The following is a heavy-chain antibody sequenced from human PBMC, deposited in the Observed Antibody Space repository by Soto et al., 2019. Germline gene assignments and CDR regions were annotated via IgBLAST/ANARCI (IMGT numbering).Heavy chain of an antibody. CDR3: AHSKTSGMRYYFDY. V-gene: IGHV2-5*02. CDR1: GFSLSTTRVG. J-gene: IGHJ4*02. Sequence: QITLKESGPTLVKPTQTLTLTCTFSGFSLSTTRVGVGWIRQPPGEALEWLALLYWDDDKLYSTSLKRRLTSTKDTSNIKVVLTLTNIDPVDTATYYNAHSKTSGMRYYFDYWGQGTLVTVSS. CDR2: LYWDDDK.